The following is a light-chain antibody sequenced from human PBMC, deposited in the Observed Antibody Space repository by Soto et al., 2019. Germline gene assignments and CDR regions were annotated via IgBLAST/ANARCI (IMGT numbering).Light chain of an antibody. CDR3: QSYDSSLSGWV. J-gene: IGLJ3*02. Sequence: QSVLTQPPSVSGAPGQRVTISCTGRSSNIGAGYDVHWYQQLPGTAPKLLIYGNSNRPSGVPDRFSGSKSGTSASLAITGLQAEDEADYSCQSYDSSLSGWVFGGGTQLTVL. CDR1: SSNIGAGYD. CDR2: GNS. V-gene: IGLV1-40*01.